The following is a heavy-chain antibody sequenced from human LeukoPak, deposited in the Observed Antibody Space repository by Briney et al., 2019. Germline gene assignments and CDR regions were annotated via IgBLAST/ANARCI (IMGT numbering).Heavy chain of an antibody. D-gene: IGHD5-12*01. J-gene: IGHJ4*02. CDR1: GFTFSSYE. V-gene: IGHV3-48*03. Sequence: PGGSPRLSCAASGFTFSSYEMNWVRQAPGKGLEWVSYISSSGSTIYYADSVKGRFTISRDNAKNSLYLQMNSLRAEDTAVYYCARALPRWLRFDYWGQGTLVTVSS. CDR2: ISSSGSTI. CDR3: ARALPRWLRFDY.